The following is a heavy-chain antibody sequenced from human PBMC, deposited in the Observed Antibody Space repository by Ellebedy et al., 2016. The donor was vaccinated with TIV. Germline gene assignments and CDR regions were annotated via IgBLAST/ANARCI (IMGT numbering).Heavy chain of an antibody. Sequence: GESLKISCAASGFTFSNFAMHWVRQAPGKGLEWLSVISGGGYNTYNADSVKGRFTITRDNSKNTLFLQMNRLRAEDTAVYYCAKGSSSGFNYDRVGFQYWGQGTLVTVSS. D-gene: IGHD3-22*01. CDR1: GFTFSNFA. V-gene: IGHV3-23*01. CDR3: AKGSSSGFNYDRVGFQY. J-gene: IGHJ4*02. CDR2: ISGGGYNT.